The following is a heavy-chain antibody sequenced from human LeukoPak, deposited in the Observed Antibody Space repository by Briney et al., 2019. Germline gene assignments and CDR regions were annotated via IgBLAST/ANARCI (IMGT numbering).Heavy chain of an antibody. V-gene: IGHV3-21*01. Sequence: AGGSLRLSCAASGFTFSSYSMNWVRQAPGKGLEWVSSISSSSSYIYYADSVKGHFTISRDNAKNSLYLQMNSLRAEDTAVYYCARDETGDCGGDCYSSEAFDIWGQGTMVTVSS. CDR1: GFTFSSYS. CDR3: ARDETGDCGGDCYSSEAFDI. CDR2: ISSSSSYI. D-gene: IGHD2-21*02. J-gene: IGHJ3*02.